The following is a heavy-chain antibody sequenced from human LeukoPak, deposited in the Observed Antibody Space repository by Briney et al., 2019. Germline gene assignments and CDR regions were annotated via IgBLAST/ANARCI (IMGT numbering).Heavy chain of an antibody. CDR1: GLTFSSDS. Sequence: GGSLRLSCVASGLTFSSDSMNWVRHTPGKGLQWVSYINSGSSTIYYADSVKGRFTISRDNAKNSLYLQMNSLRDEDTAVYYCARDRHSTGWYYFDYWGQGTLVTVSS. V-gene: IGHV3-48*02. D-gene: IGHD6-19*01. CDR2: INSGSSTI. J-gene: IGHJ4*02. CDR3: ARDRHSTGWYYFDY.